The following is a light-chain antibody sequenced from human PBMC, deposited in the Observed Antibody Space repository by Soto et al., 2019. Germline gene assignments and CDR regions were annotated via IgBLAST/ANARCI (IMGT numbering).Light chain of an antibody. Sequence: QSVLAQPASVSGSPGQSITISCTGTSTDVGAYNYVAWYQQHPGKAPKLIIYEDTNRPSGVSYRFSASKSGNTASLTISGLHSEDEADYYCISYTGKSASYVFGTGTKVTVL. J-gene: IGLJ1*01. CDR1: STDVGAYNY. V-gene: IGLV2-14*01. CDR2: EDT. CDR3: ISYTGKSASYV.